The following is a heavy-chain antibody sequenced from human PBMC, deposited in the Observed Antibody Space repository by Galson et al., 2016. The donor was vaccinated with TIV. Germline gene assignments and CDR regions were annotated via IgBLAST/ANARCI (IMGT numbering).Heavy chain of an antibody. CDR2: TYYRSKWYN. D-gene: IGHD2-2*01. J-gene: IGHJ5*02. Sequence: CAISGDSVSSNSAAWNWIRQSPSRGLEWLGRTYYRSKWYNDYALSVKSRITINPDTSKNQFSLKLSSVTAADTAVYYCATYCSSTTCLFDPWGQGTLVTVSS. CDR1: GDSVSSNSAA. CDR3: ATYCSSTTCLFDP. V-gene: IGHV6-1*01.